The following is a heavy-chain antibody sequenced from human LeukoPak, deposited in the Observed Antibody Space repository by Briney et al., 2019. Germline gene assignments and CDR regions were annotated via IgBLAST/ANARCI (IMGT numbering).Heavy chain of an antibody. CDR2: ISNSGTNI. D-gene: IGHD6-13*01. CDR1: GFTFSSYS. Sequence: GGSLRLSCVASGFTFSSYSMNWVRQAPGKGLEWVSYISNSGTNIYYADSVKGRFTISRDNAKNSLYLQMDSLRDEDTAMYYCASRHSSTWTFDYWGQGTLVTVSS. J-gene: IGHJ4*02. CDR3: ASRHSSTWTFDY. V-gene: IGHV3-48*02.